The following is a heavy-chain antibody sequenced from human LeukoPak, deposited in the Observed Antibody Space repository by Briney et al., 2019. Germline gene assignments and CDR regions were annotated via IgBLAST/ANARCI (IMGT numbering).Heavy chain of an antibody. Sequence: GGSLRLSCAASGFTVSSNYMSWVRQAPGKGLEWVSVIYSGGSTYYADSVKGRFTISRDNSKDTLYLQMNSPRAEDTAVYYCARQIRDAFDIWGQGTMDTVSS. CDR2: IYSGGST. CDR1: GFTVSSNY. V-gene: IGHV3-53*01. CDR3: ARQIRDAFDI. J-gene: IGHJ3*02.